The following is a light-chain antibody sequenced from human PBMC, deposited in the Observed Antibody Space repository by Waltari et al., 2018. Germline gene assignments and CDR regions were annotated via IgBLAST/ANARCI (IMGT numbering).Light chain of an antibody. CDR1: SSDVGGYNY. Sequence: QSALTQPASVSGSPGQSITISCPGTSSDVGGYNYVPWYQQHPGKAPKFMIYDVSQRPSGVSNRFSGSKSGNTASLTISGLQAEDEADYYCSSYTSNNIWVFGGGTKLTVL. J-gene: IGLJ3*02. CDR2: DVS. CDR3: SSYTSNNIWV. V-gene: IGLV2-14*01.